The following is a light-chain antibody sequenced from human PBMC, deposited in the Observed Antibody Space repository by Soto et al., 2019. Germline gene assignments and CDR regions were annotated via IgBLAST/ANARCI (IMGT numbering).Light chain of an antibody. CDR1: QGVSSY. CDR3: QQRSSLPHT. Sequence: EIVLTQSPSTLSLSPGERATLSCRASQGVSSYLAWYQQKPGQAPRLLIYYASNRATGIPARFSGSGSGTDFTLTISSLEPEDFAVYYCQQRSSLPHTFGGGTKVEIK. J-gene: IGKJ4*01. CDR2: YAS. V-gene: IGKV3-11*01.